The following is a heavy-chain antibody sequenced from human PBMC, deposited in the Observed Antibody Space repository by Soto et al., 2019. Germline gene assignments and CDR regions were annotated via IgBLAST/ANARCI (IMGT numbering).Heavy chain of an antibody. D-gene: IGHD2-21*01. V-gene: IGHV3-11*01. CDR3: ARDCGGDCYGAFDI. Sequence: ESGGGMVTPGGSLRLSCAASGFTFSVYYMSWIRQAPGKGLEWVSYISSRGSNIYYADSVEGRFTISRDNAKNSLYLQMNSRRAEDTAVYYCARDCGGDCYGAFDIWGQGTMVTVS. CDR2: ISSRGSNI. J-gene: IGHJ3*02. CDR1: GFTFSVYY.